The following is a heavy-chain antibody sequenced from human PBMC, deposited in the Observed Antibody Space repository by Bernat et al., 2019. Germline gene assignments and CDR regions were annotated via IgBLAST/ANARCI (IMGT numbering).Heavy chain of an antibody. CDR1: GESFSGYY. D-gene: IGHD6-6*01. V-gene: IGHV4-34*01. J-gene: IGHJ6*02. CDR3: AKDLQEGGTARPPSNYYYYGMDV. Sequence: QVHLQQWGAGLLTPSETLSLTCAVYGESFSGYYWSWIRQPPGKGLEWIGEINHSGSTNYNPSLKSRVTVSVDTSKNQFSLKLSSVTAADTAVYYCAKDLQEGGTARPPSNYYYYGMDVWGQGTTVTVSS. CDR2: INHSGST.